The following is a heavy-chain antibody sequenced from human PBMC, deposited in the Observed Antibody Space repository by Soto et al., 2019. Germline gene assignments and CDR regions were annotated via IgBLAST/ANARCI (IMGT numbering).Heavy chain of an antibody. CDR3: AKPVYSSGWYPWFDP. V-gene: IGHV3-30*18. CDR1: GFTFSSYG. CDR2: ISYDGSNK. Sequence: PGGSLRLSCAASGFTFSSYGMHWVRQAPGKGLEWLAVISYDGSNKYYADSVKGRFTISRDNSKNTLYLQMNSLRAEDTAVYYCAKPVYSSGWYPWFDPWGQGTLVTVSS. D-gene: IGHD6-19*01. J-gene: IGHJ5*02.